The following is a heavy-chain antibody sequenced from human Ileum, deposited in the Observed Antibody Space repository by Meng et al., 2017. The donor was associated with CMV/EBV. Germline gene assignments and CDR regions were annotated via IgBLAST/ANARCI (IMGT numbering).Heavy chain of an antibody. V-gene: IGHV4-34*01. J-gene: IGHJ4*02. CDR3: ARGRSPIR. Sequence: SETLSLTCTVYGESFGDYYWSWFRQPPGKGLEWIGEINRRGTTNYNPSLKSRVTISIDTSKTQFSLKVTSVTASDTAVYYCARGRSPIRWGQGALVTVSS. CDR2: INRRGTT. CDR1: GESFGDYY. D-gene: IGHD1-14*01.